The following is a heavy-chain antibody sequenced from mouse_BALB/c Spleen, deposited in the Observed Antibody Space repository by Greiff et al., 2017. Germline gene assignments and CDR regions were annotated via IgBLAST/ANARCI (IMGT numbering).Heavy chain of an antibody. CDR1: GYTFTSYW. D-gene: IGHD1-1*01. Sequence: QVQLQQPGAELVKPGASVKLSCKASGYTFTSYWMHWVKQRPGQGLEWIGEINPSNGRTNYNEKFKSKATLTVDKSSSTAYMQLSSLTSEDSAVYYCARSTVVAGPAYWGQGTTLTVSS. J-gene: IGHJ2*01. V-gene: IGHV1S81*02. CDR3: ARSTVVAGPAY. CDR2: INPSNGRT.